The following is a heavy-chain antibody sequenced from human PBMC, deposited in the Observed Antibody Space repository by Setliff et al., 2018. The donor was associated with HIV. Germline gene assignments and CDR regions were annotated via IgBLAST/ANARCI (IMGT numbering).Heavy chain of an antibody. CDR3: ARVSSSWTGGYFDL. CDR2: VSPFDDGT. Sequence: VASVKVSCKTFGYYFNIDYMHWVRQAPGQGLEWMAMVSPFDDGTNYAQKFQGRVTMTRDTSTSTVYMELRSLRSDDTAVYYCARVSSSWTGGYFDLWGRGTLVTVSS. CDR1: GYYFNIDY. D-gene: IGHD6-13*01. J-gene: IGHJ2*01. V-gene: IGHV1-46*02.